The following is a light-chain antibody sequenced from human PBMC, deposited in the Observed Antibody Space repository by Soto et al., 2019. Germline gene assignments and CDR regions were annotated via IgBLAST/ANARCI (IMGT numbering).Light chain of an antibody. CDR3: QQYNNWPPSIT. CDR2: GIS. CDR1: QSVNSN. J-gene: IGKJ5*01. Sequence: EMVMTQSPAILSVSPGESATLSCRASQSVNSNYLAWYQQHPGQPPRLLIYGISTRATGIPARFSGSGSGTEFTLTISSLQSEDFAVYYCQQYNNWPPSITFGQGTRLEIK. V-gene: IGKV3-15*01.